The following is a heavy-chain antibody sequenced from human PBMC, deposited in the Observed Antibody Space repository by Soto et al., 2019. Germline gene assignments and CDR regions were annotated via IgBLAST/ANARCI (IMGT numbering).Heavy chain of an antibody. CDR1: GFTVSHNY. Sequence: GGSLRLSCAASGFTVSHNYMSWVRQAPGKGLEWVSIIYTGDNTYYADSVKGRFSISRDSSKNTVYLQMNSLRAEDTAVYFCVRGGDNNQWFGLFDYWGQGALVNVSS. V-gene: IGHV3-53*01. CDR2: IYTGDNT. J-gene: IGHJ4*02. D-gene: IGHD3-22*01. CDR3: VRGGDNNQWFGLFDY.